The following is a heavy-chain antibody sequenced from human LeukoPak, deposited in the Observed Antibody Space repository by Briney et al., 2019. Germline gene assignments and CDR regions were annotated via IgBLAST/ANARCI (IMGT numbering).Heavy chain of an antibody. V-gene: IGHV3-21*01. J-gene: IGHJ6*04. CDR3: ARPGYCSSTSCYYYYYGMDV. Sequence: KAGGSLRLSCAASGFTFSSYSMNWVRQAPGKGLEWVSSISSSSSHIYYADSVKGRFTISRDNAKNSLYLQMNSLRAEDTAVYHCARPGYCSSTSCYYYYYGMDVWGKGTTVTVSS. CDR1: GFTFSSYS. CDR2: ISSSSSHI. D-gene: IGHD2-2*01.